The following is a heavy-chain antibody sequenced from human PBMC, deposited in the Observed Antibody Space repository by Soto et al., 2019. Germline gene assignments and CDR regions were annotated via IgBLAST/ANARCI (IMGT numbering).Heavy chain of an antibody. CDR1: GFTFSSYA. CDR3: AKDSGGGWYGHTGFDY. V-gene: IGHV3-23*01. J-gene: IGHJ4*02. D-gene: IGHD6-19*01. Sequence: EVQLLESGGGLVQPGGSLRLSCAASGFTFSSYAMSWVRQAPGKGLEWVSAISGSGGSTYYADSVKGRFTISRDNSKNTLYLQMNSLRAEDTAVYYCAKDSGGGWYGHTGFDYWGQGTLVTVSS. CDR2: ISGSGGST.